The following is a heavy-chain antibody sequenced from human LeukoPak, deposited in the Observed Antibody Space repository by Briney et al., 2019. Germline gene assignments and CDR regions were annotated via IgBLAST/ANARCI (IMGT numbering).Heavy chain of an antibody. CDR3: ARDRGWNALDC. V-gene: IGHV3-74*01. CDR2: VDRAGCNT. D-gene: IGHD1-1*01. CDR1: GFTFSSYW. J-gene: IGHJ4*02. Sequence: GGSLRLSCAASGFTFSSYWMHWVSQDPGKGLVWVSRVDRAGCNTNYANSVKGRFTISRDNAKDTLHLQMNSLRAEDTAVYYCARDRGWNALDCWGQGTLVTVSS.